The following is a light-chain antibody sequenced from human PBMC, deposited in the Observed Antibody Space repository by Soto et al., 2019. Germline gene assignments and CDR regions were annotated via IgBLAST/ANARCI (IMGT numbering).Light chain of an antibody. V-gene: IGLV2-23*01. CDR2: EDT. Sequence: QSALTQPASVYGCPGQSITISCTGTSSDIGSYNLVSWYQQYPGKAPKLMIYEDTQRPSGVSHRFSGSKSGNTASLTISGLQPEDEADYYCCSYAGSSTLVFGGGTKLTVL. J-gene: IGLJ3*02. CDR1: SSDIGSYNL. CDR3: CSYAGSSTLV.